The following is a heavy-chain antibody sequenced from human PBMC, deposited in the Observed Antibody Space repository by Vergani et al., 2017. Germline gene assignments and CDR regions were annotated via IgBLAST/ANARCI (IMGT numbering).Heavy chain of an antibody. V-gene: IGHV3-23*01. J-gene: IGHJ4*02. CDR3: AKVCRMRHYFDY. D-gene: IGHD2-8*01. Sequence: EVQLLESGGGLVQPGGSQRLSCAASGFTFSSYAMSWVRQAPGKGLEWVSAISGSGGSTYYADSVKGRFTISRDNSKNTLYLQMNSLRAEDTAVYYCAKVCRMRHYFDYWGQGTLVTVSS. CDR2: ISGSGGST. CDR1: GFTFSSYA.